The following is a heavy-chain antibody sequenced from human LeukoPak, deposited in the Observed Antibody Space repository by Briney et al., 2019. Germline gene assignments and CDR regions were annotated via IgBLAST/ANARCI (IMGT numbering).Heavy chain of an antibody. CDR1: GGTFSSYA. Sequence: ASVKVSCKASGGTFSSYAISWVRQAPGQGLEWMGGIIPIFGTANYAQKFQGRVTITADESTSTAYMELSSLRSEDTAVYYCARSGGLFWSGYSYPLDYWGQGTLVTVSS. CDR3: ARSGGLFWSGYSYPLDY. J-gene: IGHJ4*02. D-gene: IGHD3-3*01. CDR2: IIPIFGTA. V-gene: IGHV1-69*13.